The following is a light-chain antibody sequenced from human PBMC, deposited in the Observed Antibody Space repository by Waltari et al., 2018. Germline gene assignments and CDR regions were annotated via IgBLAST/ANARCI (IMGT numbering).Light chain of an antibody. CDR3: QTGGHGTWV. V-gene: IGLV4-69*01. Sequence: QLVLTQSHSASASLGASVKLTCTLSSGHINNVIAWLQQRPEKGPRYLMKVNSDGSHNKGDEIPARFSGSSSGAERYLTISSLQSEDEADYFCQTGGHGTWVFGGGTKLTVL. CDR1: SGHINNV. J-gene: IGLJ3*02. CDR2: VNSDGSH.